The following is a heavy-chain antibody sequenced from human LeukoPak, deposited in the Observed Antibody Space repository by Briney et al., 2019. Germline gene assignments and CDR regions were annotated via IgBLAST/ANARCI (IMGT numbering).Heavy chain of an antibody. CDR2: INPNSGGT. D-gene: IGHD6-6*01. V-gene: IGHV1-2*06. Sequence: ASVKVSCKASGYTFTGYYMHWVRQAPGQGLEWMGRINPNSGGTNYARKFQGRVTITRDTSISTAYMELSRLRSDDTAVYYCARDGSASYYFDYWGQGTLVTVSS. CDR3: ARDGSASYYFDY. J-gene: IGHJ4*02. CDR1: GYTFTGYY.